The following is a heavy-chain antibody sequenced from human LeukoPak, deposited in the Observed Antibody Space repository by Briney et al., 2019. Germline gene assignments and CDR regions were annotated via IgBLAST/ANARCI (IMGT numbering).Heavy chain of an antibody. CDR3: ATFGGGSQNWFDP. V-gene: IGHV1-24*01. CDR1: RYTLTELS. J-gene: IGHJ5*02. Sequence: VKVSCKVSRYTLTELSMHWVRQAPGKGLEWMGGFDPEDGETIYAQKFQGRVTMTEDTSTDTAYMELSSLRSEDTAVYYCATFGGGSQNWFDPWGQGTLVTVSS. CDR2: FDPEDGET. D-gene: IGHD3-16*01.